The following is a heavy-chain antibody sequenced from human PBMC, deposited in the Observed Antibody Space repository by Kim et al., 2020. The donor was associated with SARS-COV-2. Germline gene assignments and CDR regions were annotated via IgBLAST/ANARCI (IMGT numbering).Heavy chain of an antibody. D-gene: IGHD3-16*02. CDR3: ARVNMITFGGVIVDYYYYGMDV. CDR1: GFTFSSYG. CDR2: IWYDGSNK. Sequence: GGSLRLSCAASGFTFSSYGMHWVRQAPGKGLEWVAVIWYDGSNKYYADSVKGRFTISRDNSKNTLYLQMNSLRAEDTALYYCARVNMITFGGVIVDYYYYGMDVWGQGTTVTVSS. J-gene: IGHJ6*02. V-gene: IGHV3-33*01.